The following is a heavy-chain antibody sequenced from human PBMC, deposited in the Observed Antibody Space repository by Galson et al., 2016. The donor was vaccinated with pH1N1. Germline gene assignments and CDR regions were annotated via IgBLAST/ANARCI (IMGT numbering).Heavy chain of an antibody. CDR3: ARATNYYDNWFDP. CDR1: GGKFRSYV. D-gene: IGHD3-10*01. V-gene: IGHV1-69*15. J-gene: IGHJ5*02. CDR2: IIPIFGTT. Sequence: ASGGKFRSYVISWVRQAPGQGLEWMGRIIPIFGTTKYAQKFQGRVKITADESTDTAYVELNSLTSEDTAVYYCARATNYYDNWFDPWGQGTLVTVSS.